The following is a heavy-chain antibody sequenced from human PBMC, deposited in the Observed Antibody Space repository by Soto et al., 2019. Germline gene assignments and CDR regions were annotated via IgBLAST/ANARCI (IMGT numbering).Heavy chain of an antibody. J-gene: IGHJ4*02. Sequence: GASVKVSCKASGYTFTGYYMHWVRQAPGQGLEWMGWINPNSGGTNYAQKFQGRVTMTRDASISTAYMELSRLRSDDTAVYYCARDISDSSGYYHWGQGTLVTVSS. CDR2: INPNSGGT. CDR3: ARDISDSSGYYH. V-gene: IGHV1-2*02. CDR1: GYTFTGYY. D-gene: IGHD3-22*01.